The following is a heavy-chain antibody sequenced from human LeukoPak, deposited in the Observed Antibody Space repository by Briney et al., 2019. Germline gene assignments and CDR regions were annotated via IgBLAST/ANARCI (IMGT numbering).Heavy chain of an antibody. D-gene: IGHD3-10*01. CDR2: IKQDGSEK. CDR3: AREKELTGGELDY. V-gene: IGHV3-7*01. Sequence: GGSLRLSCAAPGFTFSSYWISWVRQAPGKGLEWVANIKQDGSEKYYVDSVKGRFTISRDNAKNSLYLQMNSLRAEDTAVYYCAREKELTGGELDYWGQGTLVTVSS. CDR1: GFTFSSYW. J-gene: IGHJ4*02.